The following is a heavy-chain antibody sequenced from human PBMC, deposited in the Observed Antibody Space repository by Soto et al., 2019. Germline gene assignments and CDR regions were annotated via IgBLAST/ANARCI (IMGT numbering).Heavy chain of an antibody. Sequence: GGSLRLSCAASGFTFSSYWMSWVRQAPGKGLEWVANIKQDGSEKYYVDSVKGRFTISRDNAKNSLYLQMNSLRAEDTAVYYCARDGFFYYGSGTLSYWGQGTLVTVSS. CDR3: ARDGFFYYGSGTLSY. CDR2: IKQDGSEK. V-gene: IGHV3-7*05. D-gene: IGHD3-10*01. CDR1: GFTFSSYW. J-gene: IGHJ4*02.